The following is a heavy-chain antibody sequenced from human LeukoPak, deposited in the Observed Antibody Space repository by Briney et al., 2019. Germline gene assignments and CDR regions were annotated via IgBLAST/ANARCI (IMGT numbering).Heavy chain of an antibody. D-gene: IGHD6-6*01. CDR1: GGTFSSYA. Sequence: GASVKVSCKASGGTFSSYAISWVRQAPGQGLEWMVGIIPIFGTANYAQKFQGRVTITADESTSTAYMELSSLRSEDTAVYYCARDRSTADYYYMDVWGKGTTVTVSS. V-gene: IGHV1-69*13. CDR2: IIPIFGTA. CDR3: ARDRSTADYYYMDV. J-gene: IGHJ6*03.